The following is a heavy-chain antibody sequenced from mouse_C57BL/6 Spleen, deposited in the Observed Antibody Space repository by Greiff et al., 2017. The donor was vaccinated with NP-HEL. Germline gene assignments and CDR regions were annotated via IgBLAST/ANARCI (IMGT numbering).Heavy chain of an antibody. V-gene: IGHV1-52*01. CDR1: GYTFTSYW. CDR2: IDPSDSET. D-gene: IGHD2-4*01. J-gene: IGHJ2*01. Sequence: QVQLLQPGAELVRPGSSVKLSCKASGYTFTSYWMHWVKQRPIQGLEWIGNIDPSDSETHYNQKFKDKATLTVDKSSSTAYMQLSSLTSEDSAVYYCARSDYDDYFDYWGQGTTLTVSS. CDR3: ARSDYDDYFDY.